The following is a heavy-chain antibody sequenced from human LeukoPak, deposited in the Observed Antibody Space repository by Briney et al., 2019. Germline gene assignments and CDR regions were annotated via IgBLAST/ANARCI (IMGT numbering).Heavy chain of an antibody. CDR3: ARVYSTTSPFDP. CDR2: IYHSGST. CDR1: GGSISSGGYY. J-gene: IGHJ5*02. Sequence: SETLSLTCTVSGGSISSGGYYWSWIRQHPGKGLEWIGYIYHSGSTYYNPSLKSRVTISVDTSKNQFSLKLSSVTAADTAVYYCARVYSTTSPFDPWGQGTLVTVSS. V-gene: IGHV4-31*03. D-gene: IGHD6-13*01.